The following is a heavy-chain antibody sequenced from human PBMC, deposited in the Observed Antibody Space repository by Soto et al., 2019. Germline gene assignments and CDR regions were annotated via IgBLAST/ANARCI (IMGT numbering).Heavy chain of an antibody. CDR1: GGSISSYY. V-gene: IGHV4-59*01. CDR3: ARDRLGVVHNYYYYGMDV. J-gene: IGHJ6*02. D-gene: IGHD3-3*01. Sequence: QVQLQESGPGLVKPSETLSLTCTVSGGSISSYYWSWIRQPPGKGLEWIGYIYYSGSTNYNPSRKSRVTISVDTSKSQFSLKLSSVTAADTAVYYCARDRLGVVHNYYYYGMDVWGQGTTVTVSS. CDR2: IYYSGST.